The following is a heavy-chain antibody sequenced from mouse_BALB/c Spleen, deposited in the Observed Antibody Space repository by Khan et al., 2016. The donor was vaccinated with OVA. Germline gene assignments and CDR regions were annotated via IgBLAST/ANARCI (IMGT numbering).Heavy chain of an antibody. CDR1: GYTFTSYT. CDR2: INPSNGYT. D-gene: IGHD2-14*01. Sequence: QIQLVQSGAELARPGASVKMSCKASGYTFTSYTIHWIKKRPGQGLEWIGYINPSNGYTNYNQKFKDKATLTTDKSSTTAYLQLSSLTSDDSAVYNCVRDGAYHRNDSWFAYWGQGTLVTVSA. V-gene: IGHV1-4*01. CDR3: VRDGAYHRNDSWFAY. J-gene: IGHJ3*01.